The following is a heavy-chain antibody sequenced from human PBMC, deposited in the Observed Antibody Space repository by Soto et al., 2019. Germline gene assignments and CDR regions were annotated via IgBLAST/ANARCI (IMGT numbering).Heavy chain of an antibody. CDR2: ISYDGSNK. Sequence: QVQLVESGGGVVQPGRSLRLSCAASGFTFSSYGMHWVRQAPGKGLEWVAVISYDGSNKYYADSEKGRFTISRDNSKNTLYLQMNSLRAEDTAVYYCAKDHRRIAVAAPLGPWGQGTLVTVSS. V-gene: IGHV3-30*18. D-gene: IGHD6-19*01. CDR3: AKDHRRIAVAAPLGP. J-gene: IGHJ5*02. CDR1: GFTFSSYG.